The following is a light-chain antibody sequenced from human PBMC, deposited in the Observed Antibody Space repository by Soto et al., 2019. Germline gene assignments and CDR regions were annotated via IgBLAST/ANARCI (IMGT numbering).Light chain of an antibody. V-gene: IGKV3-15*01. CDR1: QSVSRK. CDR2: DTA. Sequence: LMTQSAAAVSVSPRERATLSCRASQSVSRKLACYQHQPGQPPRLLIYDTATRAADIPARFSGSGSGTAFTLTISSLQSADFAVYYCQPYTHWRSISFGQGTRLAIK. CDR3: QPYTHWRSIS. J-gene: IGKJ5*01.